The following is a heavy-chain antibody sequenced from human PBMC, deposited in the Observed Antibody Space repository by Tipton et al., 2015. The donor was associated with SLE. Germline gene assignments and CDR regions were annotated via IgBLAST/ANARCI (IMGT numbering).Heavy chain of an antibody. CDR1: GGSISSHY. CDR2: IYHSGST. CDR3: ARDYELQLVGHFDY. V-gene: IGHV4-38-2*02. Sequence: LRLSCTVSGGSISSHYLSWIRQPPGKGLEGIGSIYHSGSTYYNPSLKSRVTISVDTSKNQFSLKLSSVTAADTAVFYCARDYELQLVGHFDYWGQGTLVTVSS. J-gene: IGHJ4*02. D-gene: IGHD6-13*01.